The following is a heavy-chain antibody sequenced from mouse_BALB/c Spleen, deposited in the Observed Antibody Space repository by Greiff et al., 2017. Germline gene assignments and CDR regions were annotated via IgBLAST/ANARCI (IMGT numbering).Heavy chain of an antibody. J-gene: IGHJ4*01. D-gene: IGHD3-1*01. Sequence: VQLQQSGAELVRPGVSVKISCKGSGYTFTDYAMHWVKQSHAKSLEWIGVISTYYGDASYNQKFKGKSTMTVDKSSSTAYMELARLTSEDSAIYYGARSGARAMDYWGQGTSVTVSS. V-gene: IGHV1S137*01. CDR2: ISTYYGDA. CDR1: GYTFTDYA. CDR3: ARSGARAMDY.